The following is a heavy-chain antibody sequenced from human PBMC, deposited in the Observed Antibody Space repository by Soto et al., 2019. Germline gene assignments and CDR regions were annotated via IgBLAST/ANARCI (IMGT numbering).Heavy chain of an antibody. V-gene: IGHV1-69*08. CDR2: IIPILGIA. J-gene: IGHJ5*02. CDR3: ARDGDCSGGSGPTRYNWFDP. CDR1: GGTFSSST. Sequence: QVQLVQSGAEVKKHGSSVKVSCKASGGTFSSSTISWLRQAPGQGLEWLGRIIPILGIANYAQQFQGRVTITADKYTSTAYMELSSLSSEDTAVYYCARDGDCSGGSGPTRYNWFDPWGQGTLVTVAS. D-gene: IGHD2-15*01.